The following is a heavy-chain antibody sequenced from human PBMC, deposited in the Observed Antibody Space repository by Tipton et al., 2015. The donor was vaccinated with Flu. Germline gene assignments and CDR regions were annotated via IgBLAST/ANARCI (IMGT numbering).Heavy chain of an antibody. Sequence: TLSLTCAVSDYSISSGYYWAWIRQPPGKGLEWIGSISHTGTTSYNPSLKSRVTISIDTSKNQFSLKLTSMTAADTAVYYCARDRWEYSSGFDSWGQGTLVTVSP. V-gene: IGHV4-38-2*02. D-gene: IGHD6-25*01. CDR2: ISHTGTT. J-gene: IGHJ4*02. CDR1: DYSISSGYY. CDR3: ARDRWEYSSGFDS.